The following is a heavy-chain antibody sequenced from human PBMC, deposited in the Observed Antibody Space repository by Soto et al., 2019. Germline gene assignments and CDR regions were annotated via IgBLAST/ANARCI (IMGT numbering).Heavy chain of an antibody. Sequence: EVQLVESGGGLVRPGGSLRLSCAASGFSFKSYTMNWVRQAPGKGLEWVSLISSSSGYIYYADSVKGRFTISRDNANNLLYLHMGRLTADDTAVYFCAKYYQGDSYYYGLDVWGQGTTVTVSS. CDR2: ISSSSGYI. CDR1: GFSFKSYT. V-gene: IGHV3-21*02. J-gene: IGHJ6*02. CDR3: AKYYQGDSYYYGLDV. D-gene: IGHD2-8*01.